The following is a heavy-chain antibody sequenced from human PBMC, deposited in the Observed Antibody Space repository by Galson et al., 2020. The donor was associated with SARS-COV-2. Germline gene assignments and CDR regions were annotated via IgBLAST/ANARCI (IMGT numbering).Heavy chain of an antibody. Sequence: SCAASGFTFSSYGMHWVRQAPGKGLEWVAVISYDGSNKYYADSVKGRFTISRDNSKNTLYLQMNSLRAEDTAVYYCAKELIPLYGMDVWGQGTTVTVSS. V-gene: IGHV3-30*18. CDR2: ISYDGSNK. CDR1: GFTFSSYG. CDR3: AKELIPLYGMDV. J-gene: IGHJ6*02.